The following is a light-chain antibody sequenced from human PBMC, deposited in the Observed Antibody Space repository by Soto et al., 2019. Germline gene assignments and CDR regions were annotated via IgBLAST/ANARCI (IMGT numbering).Light chain of an antibody. V-gene: IGKV3-11*01. J-gene: IGKJ4*01. CDR2: DAS. CDR3: QHRNYWPLT. CDR1: QNVNNW. Sequence: IVLKKSPTTLSLSRGERARLSCRASQNVNNWLAWYQQKPGQAPRLVIYDASRRATGIPARFRGSGSGTDFTLTISSLEPEDSAVYYCQHRNYWPLTFGGGTKVDIK.